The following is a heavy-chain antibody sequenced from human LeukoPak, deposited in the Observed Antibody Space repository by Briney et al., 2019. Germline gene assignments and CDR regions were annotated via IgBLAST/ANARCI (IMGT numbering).Heavy chain of an antibody. Sequence: SETLSLTCTVSGGSISSYYWSWIRQPPGKGLEWIGYIYYSGSTNYNPSLKSRVTISVDTSKNQFSLKLSSVTAADTAVYYCARLTRIVVVPAAIEEAFDIWGQGTMVTVSS. J-gene: IGHJ3*02. D-gene: IGHD2-2*01. V-gene: IGHV4-59*01. CDR3: ARLTRIVVVPAAIEEAFDI. CDR2: IYYSGST. CDR1: GGSISSYY.